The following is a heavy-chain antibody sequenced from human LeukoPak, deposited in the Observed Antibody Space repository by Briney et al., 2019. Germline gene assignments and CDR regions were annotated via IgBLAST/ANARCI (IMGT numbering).Heavy chain of an antibody. CDR2: INHSGST. J-gene: IGHJ5*02. CDR3: ARRVRGVRRFDP. Sequence: SETLSLTCTVSGGSISSSSYYWGWIRQPPGKGLEWIGEINHSGSTNYNPSLKSRVTISVDTSKNQFSLKLSSVTAADTAVYYCARRVRGVRRFDPWGQGTLVTVSS. CDR1: GGSISSSSYY. V-gene: IGHV4-39*07. D-gene: IGHD3-10*01.